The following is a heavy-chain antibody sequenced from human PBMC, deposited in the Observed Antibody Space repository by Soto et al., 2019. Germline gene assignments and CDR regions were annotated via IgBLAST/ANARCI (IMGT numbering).Heavy chain of an antibody. CDR1: GFTFSDDY. Sequence: QVQLVESGGGLVKPGGSLRLSCAASGFTFSDDYMSWIRQAPGKGLEWVSNIRSSSSYTNYADSVKGRFTISRDNAKNSLYLQRNSLRAEDTAVYYCARDSVYYGYHELNYFDYCGQGTLVTVSP. V-gene: IGHV3-11*05. J-gene: IGHJ4*02. CDR2: IRSSSSYT. D-gene: IGHD4-17*01. CDR3: ARDSVYYGYHELNYFDY.